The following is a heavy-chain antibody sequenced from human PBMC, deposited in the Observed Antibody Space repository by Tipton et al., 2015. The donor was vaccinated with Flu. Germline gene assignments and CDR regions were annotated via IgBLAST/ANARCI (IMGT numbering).Heavy chain of an antibody. CDR2: IYTSGST. CDR3: ARAKAVGSPLYNWFDP. Sequence: GLVKPSETLSLTCTVSGGSIGSFYWNWIRQPPGKRLEWIGYIYTSGSTNYNPSLKSRVTIPLDTSKNQFSLKLSPVTAADTAVYYCARAKAVGSPLYNWFDPWGQGTLVTGSS. V-gene: IGHV4-4*09. D-gene: IGHD6-19*01. J-gene: IGHJ5*02. CDR1: GGSIGSFY.